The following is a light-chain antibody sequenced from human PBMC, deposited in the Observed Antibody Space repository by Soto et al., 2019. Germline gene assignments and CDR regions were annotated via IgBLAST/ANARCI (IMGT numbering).Light chain of an antibody. Sequence: IPLTQAPSSLSASFGDRVTISCRASQDISTHLAWFAQKPGRAPQLLIYAASTLHSGVPSRFSGSGSGTDFTLTISSLQPEDFATYYCRHLNTYPITFGPGTRLEI. CDR2: AAS. CDR3: RHLNTYPIT. J-gene: IGKJ5*01. CDR1: QDISTH. V-gene: IGKV1-9*01.